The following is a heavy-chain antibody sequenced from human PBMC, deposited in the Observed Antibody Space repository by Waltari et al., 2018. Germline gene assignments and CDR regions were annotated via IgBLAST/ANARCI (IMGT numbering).Heavy chain of an antibody. V-gene: IGHV3-30*02. J-gene: IGHJ4*02. Sequence: QVQLVESGGGVVQPGGSLRLSCAASGFTFSSYGMHWVRQAPGKGLEVVAFIRYDGSNKYYADSVKGRFTISRDNSKNTLYLQMNSLRAEDTAVYYCAKERQWLPPRLDYWGQGTLVTVSS. D-gene: IGHD6-19*01. CDR3: AKERQWLPPRLDY. CDR1: GFTFSSYG. CDR2: IRYDGSNK.